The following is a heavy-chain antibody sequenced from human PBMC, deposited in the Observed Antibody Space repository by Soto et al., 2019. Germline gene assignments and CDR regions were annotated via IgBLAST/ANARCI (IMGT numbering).Heavy chain of an antibody. D-gene: IGHD1-26*01. J-gene: IGHJ4*02. Sequence: QVQLQQWGAGLLKPSETLSLTCAVYGGSVSGYYWNWIRQPPGKGLEWIGEINHRGRTNDNTSLKGRVPLSVDTSKSTFSQQLSPVSAADTAVYYWARGMGRIFDYWRQGHLVTVS. V-gene: IGHV4-34*01. CDR1: GGSVSGYY. CDR3: ARGMGRIFDY. CDR2: INHRGRT.